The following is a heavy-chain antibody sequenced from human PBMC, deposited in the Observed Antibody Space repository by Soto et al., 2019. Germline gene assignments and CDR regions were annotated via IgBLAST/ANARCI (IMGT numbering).Heavy chain of an antibody. CDR2: ISGSGGST. V-gene: IGHV3-23*01. J-gene: IGHJ4*02. D-gene: IGHD6-19*01. Sequence: GGSLRLSCAASGFTFSSYAMSWVRQAPGKGLEWVSAISGSGGSTYYADSVKGRFTISRDNSKNTLYLQMNSLRAEDTAVYYCAKDPGTPSITILGYSSRWYAFDYPGQRTPVTVSS. CDR3: AKDPGTPSITILGYSSRWYAFDY. CDR1: GFTFSSYA.